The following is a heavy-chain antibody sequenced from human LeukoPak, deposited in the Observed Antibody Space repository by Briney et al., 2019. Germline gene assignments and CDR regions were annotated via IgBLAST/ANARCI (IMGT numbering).Heavy chain of an antibody. J-gene: IGHJ4*02. CDR2: ISYTGTT. D-gene: IGHD2/OR15-2a*01. CDR1: GDSISSYH. V-gene: IGHV4-59*01. CDR3: ARGRQYLNPFDS. Sequence: SETLSLTCTVSGDSISSYHWNWIRQPPGKGLEYIGHISYTGTTNYSPSLKSRVTISPDTSKNQFSLKLNSVTAADTTVYYCARGRQYLNPFDSWGQGTLVTVSS.